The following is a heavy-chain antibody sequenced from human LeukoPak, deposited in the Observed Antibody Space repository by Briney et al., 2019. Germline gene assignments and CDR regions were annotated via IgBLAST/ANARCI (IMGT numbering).Heavy chain of an antibody. CDR1: GFTFSSYS. CDR3: ARVRYVRIGYCSGGSCYAPGDY. Sequence: PGGSLRLSCAASGFTFSSYSMNWVRQAPGKGLEWVSSISSSSSYIYYADSVKGRFTISRDNAKNSLYLQMNSLRAEDTAVYYCARVRYVRIGYCSGGSCYAPGDYWGQGTLVTASS. J-gene: IGHJ4*02. CDR2: ISSSSSYI. D-gene: IGHD2-15*01. V-gene: IGHV3-21*01.